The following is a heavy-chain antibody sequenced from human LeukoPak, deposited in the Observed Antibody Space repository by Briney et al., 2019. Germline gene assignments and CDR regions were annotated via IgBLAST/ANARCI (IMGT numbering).Heavy chain of an antibody. CDR2: INPNSGGT. V-gene: IGHV1-2*02. CDR3: ARAEELLWFGELLLSPFDY. Sequence: ASVKVSCKASGYTFTGYYMHWVRQAPGQGLEWMGWINPNSGGTNYAQKFQGRVTMTRDTSISTAYMELSRLRSDDTAVYYCARAEELLWFGELLLSPFDYWGQGTLVTVSS. J-gene: IGHJ4*02. D-gene: IGHD3-10*01. CDR1: GYTFTGYY.